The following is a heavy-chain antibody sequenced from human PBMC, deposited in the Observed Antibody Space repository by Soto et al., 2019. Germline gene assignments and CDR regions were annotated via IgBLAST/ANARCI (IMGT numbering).Heavy chain of an antibody. D-gene: IGHD6-19*01. Sequence: EVQLLESGGGLVQPGGSLRLSCAASGFTFSSYAMSWVRQAPGKGLEWVSASSGSGGSTYYEDPVKGRFTISRDNSKNTLYLEMNSLRAEDTAVYYCANRGIAVAGILKHFDYWGQGTLVTVSS. CDR3: ANRGIAVAGILKHFDY. CDR1: GFTFSSYA. J-gene: IGHJ4*02. V-gene: IGHV3-23*01. CDR2: SSGSGGST.